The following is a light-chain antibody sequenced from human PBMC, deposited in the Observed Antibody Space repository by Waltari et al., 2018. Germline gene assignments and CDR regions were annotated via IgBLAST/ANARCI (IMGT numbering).Light chain of an antibody. CDR3: QQYNNYVAT. Sequence: DIQMTQSPSTLSASIGDRVTITCRASQSITNWLACYQQKPGKAPKLLIYKASTLESGVPSRFSGSGSGTEFNLTISSLQPDDFATYYCQQYNNYVATFGQGTKVEIK. J-gene: IGKJ1*01. V-gene: IGKV1-5*03. CDR1: QSITNW. CDR2: KAS.